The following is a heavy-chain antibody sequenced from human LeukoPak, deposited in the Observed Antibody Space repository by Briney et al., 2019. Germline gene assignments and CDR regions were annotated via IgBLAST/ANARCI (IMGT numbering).Heavy chain of an antibody. CDR1: GGTFSSYA. V-gene: IGHV1-69*01. J-gene: IGHJ3*02. D-gene: IGHD2-21*01. CDR2: IIPIFGTA. Sequence: GSSVKVSCKASGGTFSSYAISWVRQAPGQGLEWMGGIIPIFGTANYAQKFQGRVTITADESTSTAYMELSSLRSEDTAVYYYARDPRVIAIHRSGTDAFDIWGQGTMVTVSS. CDR3: ARDPRVIAIHRSGTDAFDI.